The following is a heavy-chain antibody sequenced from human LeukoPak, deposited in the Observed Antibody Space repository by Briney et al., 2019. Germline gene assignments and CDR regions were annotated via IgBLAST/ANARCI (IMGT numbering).Heavy chain of an antibody. CDR1: GFTFSSYD. Sequence: PGRSLRLSCAASGFTFSSYDMHWVRQAPGKGLEWVAVISYDGGDKYYGDSVKGRFTISRDNSKHTVFLEMNSLREDDTAVYYCAKPLGTHGDYLSYFDSWGQGTLVTVSS. D-gene: IGHD4-17*01. CDR3: AKPLGTHGDYLSYFDS. J-gene: IGHJ4*02. CDR2: ISYDGGDK. V-gene: IGHV3-30*18.